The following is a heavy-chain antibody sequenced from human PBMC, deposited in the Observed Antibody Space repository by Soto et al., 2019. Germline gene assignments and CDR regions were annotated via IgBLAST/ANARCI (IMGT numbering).Heavy chain of an antibody. J-gene: IGHJ2*01. D-gene: IGHD1-26*01. V-gene: IGHV3-23*01. Sequence: EVQLLESGGGLVQPGGSLRLSCAASGFTFSSYAMSWVRQAPGKGLEWVSAISGSGGSTYYADSVKGRFTISRDNTKNTLYLQMNSLRAEGTAVYYCAKDLGLLLYGYFDLWGRGTLVTVSS. CDR1: GFTFSSYA. CDR3: AKDLGLLLYGYFDL. CDR2: ISGSGGST.